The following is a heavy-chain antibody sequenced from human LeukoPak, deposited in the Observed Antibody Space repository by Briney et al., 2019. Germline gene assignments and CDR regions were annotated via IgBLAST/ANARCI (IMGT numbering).Heavy chain of an antibody. D-gene: IGHD3-22*01. CDR2: IYYSGST. Sequence: SETLSLTCTVSGGSISSYYWSWIRQPPGKGLEWIGYIYYSGSTNYDPSLKSRVTISVDTSKNQFSLKLSSVTAADTAVYYCARFPGYYDSSGYYVDYWGQGTLVTVSS. CDR3: ARFPGYYDSSGYYVDY. V-gene: IGHV4-59*12. J-gene: IGHJ4*02. CDR1: GGSISSYY.